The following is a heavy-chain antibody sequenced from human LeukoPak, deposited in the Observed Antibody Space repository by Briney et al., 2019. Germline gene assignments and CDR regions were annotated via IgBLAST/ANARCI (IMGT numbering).Heavy chain of an antibody. D-gene: IGHD3-10*01. CDR2: IYYSGST. Sequence: SETLSLTCTVSGGSISSGDCYWSWIRQPPGKGLEWIGYIYYSGSTYYNPSLKSRVTISVDTSKNQFSLKLSSVTAADTTVYYCAREPEEITMVRGAIDYWGQGTLVTVSS. CDR1: GGSISSGDCY. V-gene: IGHV4-30-4*01. J-gene: IGHJ4*02. CDR3: AREPEEITMVRGAIDY.